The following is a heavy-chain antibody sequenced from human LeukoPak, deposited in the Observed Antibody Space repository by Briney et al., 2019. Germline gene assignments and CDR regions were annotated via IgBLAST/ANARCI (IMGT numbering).Heavy chain of an antibody. CDR2: ISGSGGNI. V-gene: IGHV3-48*03. D-gene: IGHD3-10*01. J-gene: IGHJ4*02. Sequence: GGSLRLSCAASGFTFSSYDMKWVRQAPGKGLEWVSHISGSGGNIGYADSVKGRFTISRDNAKNSLYLQMNSLRVEDTAVYYCAKEGYYGSGSFPDYWGRGTLVTVSS. CDR1: GFTFSSYD. CDR3: AKEGYYGSGSFPDY.